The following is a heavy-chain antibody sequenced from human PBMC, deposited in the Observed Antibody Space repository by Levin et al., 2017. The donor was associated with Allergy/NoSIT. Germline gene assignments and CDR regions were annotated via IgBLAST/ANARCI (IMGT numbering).Heavy chain of an antibody. D-gene: IGHD2-15*01. CDR1: GGSITNYY. CDR3: ARGGVWWLPHDY. CDR2: IFYSGST. V-gene: IGHV4-59*01. Sequence: SQTLSLTCTVSGGSITNYYWSWIRQPPGKGLEWIGYIFYSGSTNYNPSLESRVTISVDTSKNQFSLRLSSVTAADTAIYYCARGGVWWLPHDYWGQGILVTVSS. J-gene: IGHJ4*02.